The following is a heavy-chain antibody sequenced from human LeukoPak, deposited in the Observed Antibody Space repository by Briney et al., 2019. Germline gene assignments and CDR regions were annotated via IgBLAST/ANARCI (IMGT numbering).Heavy chain of an antibody. CDR2: IFYSGST. J-gene: IGHJ4*02. V-gene: IGHV4-59*01. D-gene: IGHD2-2*01. CDR3: ARDRSSSAGFDY. CDR1: GGSISSYY. Sequence: SETLSLTCTVSGGSISSYYWSWIRQPPGPGLEWIGYIFYSGSTNYNPSLKSRVTISVDTSKNQFSLKLSSVTAADTAVYYCARDRSSSAGFDYWGQGTLVTVSS.